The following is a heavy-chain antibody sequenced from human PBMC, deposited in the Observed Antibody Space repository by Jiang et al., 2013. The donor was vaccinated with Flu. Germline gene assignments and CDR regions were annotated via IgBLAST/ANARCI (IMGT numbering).Heavy chain of an antibody. CDR2: VSGGGDST. J-gene: IGHJ4*02. V-gene: IGHV3-23*01. CDR3: AKLGDYFDSSGYFHY. Sequence: QLLESGGGLVHPGGSLRLSCVASGFTFSSYAMTWVRQAPGKGLEWVSAVSGGGDSTYYAHSVKGRFTISRDNPKNTLYLQMNSLRAEDTAIYYCAKLGDYFDSSGYFHYWGQGTLVTVSS. CDR1: GFTFSSYA. D-gene: IGHD3-22*01.